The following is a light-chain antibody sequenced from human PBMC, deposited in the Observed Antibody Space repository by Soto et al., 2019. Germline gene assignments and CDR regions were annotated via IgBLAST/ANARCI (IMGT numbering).Light chain of an antibody. V-gene: IGKV3-15*01. Sequence: EIVMTQSPATLSVSPGERATLSCRASQSVDMNLAWYQQKPGQAPRLLIYAATTRATGIPARFSGSGSGTEFTLTISSLQSEDLAVYYCQRYDKWPPWTFGQGTRVEI. CDR1: QSVDMN. CDR3: QRYDKWPPWT. J-gene: IGKJ1*01. CDR2: AAT.